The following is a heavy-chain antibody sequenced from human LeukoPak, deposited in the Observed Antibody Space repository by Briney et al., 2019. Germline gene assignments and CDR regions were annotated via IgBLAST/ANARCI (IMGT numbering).Heavy chain of an antibody. CDR2: IYYSGST. CDR3: ARERASYYMDV. Sequence: PSETQSLTCTVSGGSISSYYWGCIRQPPGKGLEWIVYIYYSGSTNYNPSLKSRVTISVDTSKNHFSLKLSSVTAADTAVYYCARERASYYMDVWGKGTTVTVSS. V-gene: IGHV4-59*01. CDR1: GGSISSYY. J-gene: IGHJ6*03.